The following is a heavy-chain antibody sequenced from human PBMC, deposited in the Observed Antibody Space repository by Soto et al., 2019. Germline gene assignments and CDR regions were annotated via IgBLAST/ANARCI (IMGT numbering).Heavy chain of an antibody. J-gene: IGHJ6*03. CDR2: IIPILGIA. Sequence: ASVKVSCKASGGTFSSYTISWVRQAPGQGLEWMGRIIPILGIANYAQKFQGRVTITADKSTSTAYMELSSLRSEDTAVYYCARVQGYCSGGSCYYYYMDVWGKGTTVTVSS. CDR1: GGTFSSYT. CDR3: ARVQGYCSGGSCYYYYMDV. V-gene: IGHV1-69*02. D-gene: IGHD2-15*01.